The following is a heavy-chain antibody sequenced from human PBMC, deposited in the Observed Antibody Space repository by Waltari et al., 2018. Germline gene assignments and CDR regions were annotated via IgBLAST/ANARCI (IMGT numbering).Heavy chain of an antibody. CDR1: GFTFSDHY. Sequence: EVQLVESGGGLVQPGGSLRLSCAASGFTFSDHYMDWVRQAPGKGLEGVCRIRNRGNSYTTEYAASVKGRFTISRDYSKNSLYLQMNSLETEDTAVYYCARSNSYSPFDYWGQGILVTVSS. J-gene: IGHJ4*02. V-gene: IGHV3-72*01. D-gene: IGHD3-16*02. CDR2: IRNRGNSYTT. CDR3: ARSNSYSPFDY.